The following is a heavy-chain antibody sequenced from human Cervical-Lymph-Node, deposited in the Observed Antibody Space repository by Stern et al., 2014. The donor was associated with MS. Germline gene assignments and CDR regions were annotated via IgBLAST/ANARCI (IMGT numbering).Heavy chain of an antibody. V-gene: IGHV5-51*01. CDR1: GYIFTKYW. J-gene: IGHJ4*02. CDR3: GRLWPIYNAYNGIDY. CDR2: IYPGDSDT. D-gene: IGHD5-24*01. Sequence: VQLVQSGAEVKKPGESLKISCEGSGYIFTKYWIGWVRQMPGKALEWMGVIYPGDSDTRYNPSFQGQVTISGDKSLNTTYLQWGSLGASDTAMYYCGRLWPIYNAYNGIDYWGQGTRVTVSS.